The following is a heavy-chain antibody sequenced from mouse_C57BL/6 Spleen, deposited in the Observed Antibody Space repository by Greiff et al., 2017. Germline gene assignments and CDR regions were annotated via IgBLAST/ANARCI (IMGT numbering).Heavy chain of an antibody. Sequence: EVQLQQSGPELVKPGASVKISCKASGYSFTGYYMNWVKQSPEKSLEWIGEINPSTGGTTYSQKFKAKATLTVDKSSSTAYMQLKSLTSEDSAVYYCARRPYYYGSSYYFDYWGQGTTLTVSS. V-gene: IGHV1-42*01. D-gene: IGHD1-1*01. J-gene: IGHJ2*01. CDR2: INPSTGGT. CDR1: GYSFTGYY. CDR3: ARRPYYYGSSYYFDY.